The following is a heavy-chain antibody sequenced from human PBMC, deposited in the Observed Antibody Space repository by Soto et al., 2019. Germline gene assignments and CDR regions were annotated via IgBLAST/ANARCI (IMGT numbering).Heavy chain of an antibody. CDR1: GGSINSYNW. D-gene: IGHD6-13*01. CDR3: AREYSGLSRWFDA. J-gene: IGHJ5*02. CDR2: IFHSGNT. V-gene: IGHV4-4*02. Sequence: SETLSLTCAVSGGSINSYNWWSWVRQPPGKGLEWIGHIFHSGNTNYNPSLKSRINISIDKSKNQISLKLSSVTAADTAVYYCAREYSGLSRWFDAWGQGTLVTVSS.